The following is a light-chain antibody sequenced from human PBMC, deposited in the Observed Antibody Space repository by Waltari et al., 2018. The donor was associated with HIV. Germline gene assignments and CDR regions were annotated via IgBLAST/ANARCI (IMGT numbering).Light chain of an antibody. J-gene: IGLJ2*01. V-gene: IGLV3-9*01. Sequence: SYELAQPLSVSVALGQTAKITCGAHNIGSRNVHGYKQEPGQSPVLVMYRDTNRPSGIPQRFSGSNSGNTATLTISGAQAGDEADYYCQVWDRSTDVVFGGGTKLTVL. CDR1: NIGSRN. CDR2: RDT. CDR3: QVWDRSTDVV.